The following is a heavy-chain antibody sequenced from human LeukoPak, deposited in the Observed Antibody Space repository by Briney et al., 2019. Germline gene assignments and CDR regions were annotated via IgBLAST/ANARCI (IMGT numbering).Heavy chain of an antibody. V-gene: IGHV1-69*13. J-gene: IGHJ5*02. CDR3: AGSFGAHDRMSYRFSYSCFDT. Sequence: SVKVSCESTGGTLNSSAFNWVRQAPGQGLEWMGVIIPSYRPADYGKNFQGRLTITADESTSTVYMELNSLRSEDTAVYYCAGSFGAHDRMSYRFSYSCFDTWGQGTLVTVSS. D-gene: IGHD5/OR15-5a*01. CDR2: IIPSYRPA. CDR1: GGTLNSSA.